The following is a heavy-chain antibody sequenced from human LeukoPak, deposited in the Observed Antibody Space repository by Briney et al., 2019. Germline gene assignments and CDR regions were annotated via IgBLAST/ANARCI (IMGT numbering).Heavy chain of an antibody. V-gene: IGHV1-18*01. J-gene: IGHJ3*02. CDR2: ISAYNGNT. CDR1: GYTFTSYG. Sequence: ASXXVSCKASGYTFTSYGISWVRQAPGQGLEWMGWISAYNGNTNYARKLQGRVTMTTDTSTSTAYMELRSLRSDDTAVYYCAGMWFGELSGIWGQGTMVTVSS. D-gene: IGHD3-10*01. CDR3: AGMWFGELSGI.